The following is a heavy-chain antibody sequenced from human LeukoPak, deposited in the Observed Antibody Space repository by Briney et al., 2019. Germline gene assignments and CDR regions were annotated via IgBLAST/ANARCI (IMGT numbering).Heavy chain of an antibody. CDR2: ISGSGGST. Sequence: PGGSLRLSCAAPGFTFSSYGMSWVRQAPGKGLEWVSAISGSGGSTYYADSVKGRFTISRDNSKNTLYLQMNSLRAEDTAVYYCAKRYRYSSSGDYWGQGTLVTVSS. CDR1: GFTFSSYG. J-gene: IGHJ4*02. CDR3: AKRYRYSSSGDY. D-gene: IGHD6-6*01. V-gene: IGHV3-23*01.